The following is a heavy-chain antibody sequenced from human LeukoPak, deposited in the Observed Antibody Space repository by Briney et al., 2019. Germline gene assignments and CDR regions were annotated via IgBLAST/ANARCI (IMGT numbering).Heavy chain of an antibody. CDR2: IRYDGSNK. V-gene: IGHV3-30*02. Sequence: GGSLRLSCAASGFTFSSYGMHWVRQAPGKGLEWVAFIRYDGSNKYYADSVKGRFTISRDNSKNTLYLQMNSLRAEDTAVYYCAKDRRLCYYGMDVWGQGTTVTVSS. J-gene: IGHJ6*02. CDR3: AKDRRLCYYGMDV. CDR1: GFTFSSYG.